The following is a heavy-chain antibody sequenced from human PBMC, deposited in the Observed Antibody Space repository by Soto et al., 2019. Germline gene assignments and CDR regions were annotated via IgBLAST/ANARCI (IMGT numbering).Heavy chain of an antibody. Sequence: GGSLRLSCAGSGFMFSSFAMTWVRQAPGKGLEWVSTTRSNGEHTYYADSVKGRFTVSRDNSKNTLFLEVSSLRAEDSAIYYCAKDSKSVSVSAARVYGMDVWGQGTMVTVSS. J-gene: IGHJ6*02. CDR1: GFMFSSFA. CDR2: TRSNGEHT. CDR3: AKDSKSVSVSAARVYGMDV. V-gene: IGHV3-23*01. D-gene: IGHD2-2*01.